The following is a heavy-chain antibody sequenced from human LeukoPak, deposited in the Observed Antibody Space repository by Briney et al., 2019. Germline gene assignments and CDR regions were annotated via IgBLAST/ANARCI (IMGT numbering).Heavy chain of an antibody. Sequence: ASVKVSCKASGYTFTGYYMHWVRQAPGQGLEWMGWINPNSGGTNYAQKFQGRVTMTRDTSISTAYMELSRLRSDDTAVYYCAMTTVTTGYWYFDLWGRGTLVTVSS. D-gene: IGHD4-17*01. CDR2: INPNSGGT. CDR1: GYTFTGYY. V-gene: IGHV1-2*02. CDR3: AMTTVTTGYWYFDL. J-gene: IGHJ2*01.